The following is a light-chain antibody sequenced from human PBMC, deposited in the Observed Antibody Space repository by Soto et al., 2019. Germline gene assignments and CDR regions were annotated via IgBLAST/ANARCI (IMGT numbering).Light chain of an antibody. Sequence: DIQMTQSPSTLSASVGDRVTITCRASQSISSWLAWYQQKPGTAPKLLIYKASTLQSGVPSRFSGSGPGTEFTLTISSLQPDDSATYYCQQYNYNWTFGQGTKV. V-gene: IGKV1-5*03. CDR1: QSISSW. CDR3: QQYNYNWT. CDR2: KAS. J-gene: IGKJ1*01.